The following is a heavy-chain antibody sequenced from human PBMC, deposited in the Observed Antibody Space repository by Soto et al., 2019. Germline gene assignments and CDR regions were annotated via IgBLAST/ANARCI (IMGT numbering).Heavy chain of an antibody. CDR1: GGSVSGVDYF. V-gene: IGHV4-30-4*01. J-gene: IGHJ4*02. CDR3: ASSRDYDFWSGFRGIDY. D-gene: IGHD3-3*01. CDR2: IYYSGST. Sequence: SETLSLTCTVSGGSVSGVDYFWSWIRQSPGKGLEWIGYIYYSGSTYYNPSLKSRVTISVDTSKNQFSLKLSSVTAADTAVYYCASSRDYDFWSGFRGIDYWGQGTLVTVPQ.